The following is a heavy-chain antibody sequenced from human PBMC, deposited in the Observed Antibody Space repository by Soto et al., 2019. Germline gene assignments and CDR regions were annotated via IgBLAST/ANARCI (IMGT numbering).Heavy chain of an antibody. D-gene: IGHD1-26*01. CDR3: ARNHSGSYYSVFNY. CDR2: IYRSGTT. J-gene: IGHJ4*02. Sequence: SETLSLTCVVSNFSISSGYYWGWIRQSPGKGLEWIASIYRSGTTSYNPSLKSRVTISVDPSKNQFSLMLTAVTAADTAVYYCARNHSGSYYSVFNYWGRGSLVTVSS. CDR1: NFSISSGYY. V-gene: IGHV4-38-2*01.